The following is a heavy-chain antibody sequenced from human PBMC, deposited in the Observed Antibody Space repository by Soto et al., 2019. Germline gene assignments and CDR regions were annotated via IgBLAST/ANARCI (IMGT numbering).Heavy chain of an antibody. Sequence: GGSLRLSCAAFEFTFSTFAMTWVRQAPGKGLEWVANIKQDGSEKYYVDSVKGRFTISRDNAKNSLYLQMNSLRAEDTAVYYCARAQYYYGSGSYYKDWGQGTLVTVSS. CDR1: EFTFSTFA. CDR2: IKQDGSEK. J-gene: IGHJ4*02. V-gene: IGHV3-7*01. CDR3: ARAQYYYGSGSYYKD. D-gene: IGHD3-10*01.